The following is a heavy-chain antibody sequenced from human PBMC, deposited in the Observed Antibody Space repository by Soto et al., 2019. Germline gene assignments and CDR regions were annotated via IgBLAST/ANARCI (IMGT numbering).Heavy chain of an antibody. V-gene: IGHV3-23*01. CDR2: ISGSGGST. Sequence: EVQLLESGGGLVQPGGSLRLSCAASGFTFSSYAMSWVRQAPGKGLEWVSAISGSGGSTYYADSVKGRFTISRDNSKNTLYLQMNSLRAEDTPVYYRAKDPLDTATIGGLYYFDYWGQGTLVTVSS. J-gene: IGHJ4*02. CDR3: AKDPLDTATIGGLYYFDY. CDR1: GFTFSSYA. D-gene: IGHD5-18*01.